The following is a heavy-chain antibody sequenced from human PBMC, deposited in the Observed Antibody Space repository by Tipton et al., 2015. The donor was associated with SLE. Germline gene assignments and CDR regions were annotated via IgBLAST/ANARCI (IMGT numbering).Heavy chain of an antibody. V-gene: IGHV4-39*05. CDR2: IDYTGKT. CDR1: GAFLSSDY. D-gene: IGHD2-15*01. CDR3: AKYRGGTMLDV. Sequence: TPSLTCTVSGAFLSSDYWRWVRQPPGKGVGWIGGIDYTGKTPYNPSLKSRVTISVDTSANQFSLKVTSVIAADTAMYYCAKYRGGTMLDVWGKGTTVTVSS. J-gene: IGHJ6*04.